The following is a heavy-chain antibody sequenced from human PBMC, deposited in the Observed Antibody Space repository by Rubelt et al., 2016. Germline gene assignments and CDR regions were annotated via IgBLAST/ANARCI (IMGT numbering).Heavy chain of an antibody. D-gene: IGHD3-22*01. CDR1: GGSFSGYY. CDR3: ARTYYYDSSGPVDY. CDR2: INHSGST. V-gene: IGHV4-34*01. J-gene: IGHJ4*02. Sequence: QVQLQQWGAGLLKPSETLSLTCAVYGGSFSGYYWSWIRQPPGQGLEWIGEINHSGSTNYNPSLKSRVTISVDTSKNQFSLILSSVNAADTAVYYCARTYYYDSSGPVDYWGQGTLVTVSS.